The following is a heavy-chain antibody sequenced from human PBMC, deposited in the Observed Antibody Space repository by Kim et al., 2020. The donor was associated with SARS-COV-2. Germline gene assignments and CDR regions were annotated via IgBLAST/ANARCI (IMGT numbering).Heavy chain of an antibody. V-gene: IGHV3-23*01. CDR3: AKGPAGAFDI. J-gene: IGHJ3*02. Sequence: GGSLRLSCAASGIALRSYAVSWVRQAPGKGLEWVSGSGDTPFYADSVKGRFTVSRDNSKDTLYLQMNSLRAEDTAIYFCAKGPAGAFDIWGQGTTVTVSS. CDR1: GIALRSYA. CDR2: SGDTP.